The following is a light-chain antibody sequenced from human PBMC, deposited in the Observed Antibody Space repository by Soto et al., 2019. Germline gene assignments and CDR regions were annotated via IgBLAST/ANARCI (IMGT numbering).Light chain of an antibody. Sequence: QSVLTQPASVSGSLGQSITISCTGTSSDLGFYNSVSWYQQHPGKAPKLLIYEVGNRPSGVSNRFSGAKSGNTASLTISGLLPEDEADYYCSSYTRGSTLVFGGGTKVTVL. CDR2: EVG. CDR3: SSYTRGSTLV. CDR1: SSDLGFYNS. V-gene: IGLV2-14*01. J-gene: IGLJ3*02.